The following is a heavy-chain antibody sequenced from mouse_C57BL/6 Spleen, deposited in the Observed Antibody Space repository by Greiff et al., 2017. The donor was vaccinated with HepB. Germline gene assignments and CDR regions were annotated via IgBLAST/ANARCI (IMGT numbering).Heavy chain of an antibody. D-gene: IGHD1-1*01. CDR1: GYTFTSYW. Sequence: VQLQQPGAELVRPGTSVKLSCKASGYTFTSYWMHWVKQRPGQGLEWIGVIDPSDSYTNYNQKFKGKATLTVDTSSSTAYMQLSSLTSEDSAVYYCAKPPYGSSLYYAMDYWGQGTSVTVSS. V-gene: IGHV1-59*01. J-gene: IGHJ4*01. CDR2: IDPSDSYT. CDR3: AKPPYGSSLYYAMDY.